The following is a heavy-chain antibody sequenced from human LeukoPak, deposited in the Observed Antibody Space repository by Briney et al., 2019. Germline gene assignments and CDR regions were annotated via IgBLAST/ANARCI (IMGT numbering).Heavy chain of an antibody. V-gene: IGHV3-64*01. CDR3: ARDRFSSGIVGATILY. D-gene: IGHD1-26*01. J-gene: IGHJ4*02. CDR2: TSSNGGST. Sequence: PGGSLRLSCAASGFTFSSYAMHWVRQAPGKGLEYVSATSSNGGSTYYANSVKGRFTISRDNSKNTLYLQMGSLRAEDMAVYYRARDRFSSGIVGATILYWGQGTLVTVSS. CDR1: GFTFSSYA.